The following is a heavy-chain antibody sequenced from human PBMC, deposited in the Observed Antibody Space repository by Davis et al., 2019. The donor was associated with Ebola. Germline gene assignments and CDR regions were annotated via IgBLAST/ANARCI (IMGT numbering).Heavy chain of an antibody. CDR1: GFTFSSHA. D-gene: IGHD4-17*01. J-gene: IGHJ4*02. CDR2: ISSSGSGT. CDR3: AKTTVTTPSRSIDY. V-gene: IGHV3-23*01. Sequence: GESLKISCAASGFTFSSHAMSWVRQAPGKGLEWVSAISSSGSGTYYADSAKGRFTISRDNSKNTLYLPMNSLRAEDTAIYYCAKTTVTTPSRSIDYWGQGTLVTVSS.